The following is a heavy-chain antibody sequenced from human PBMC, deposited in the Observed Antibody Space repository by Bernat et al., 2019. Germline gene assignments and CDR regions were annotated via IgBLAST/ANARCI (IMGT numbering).Heavy chain of an antibody. CDR2: ISSSSSYI. J-gene: IGHJ6*03. CDR3: ARGDYDFWSGYYFYYDYDMDD. Sequence: EVQLVESGGGLVKPGGSLRLSCAASGFTFSSYSMNWVRQAPGKGLEWVSSISSSSSYIYYADSVKGRFTISRDNAKNSLYLQMNSLRAEDTAVYYCARGDYDFWSGYYFYYDYDMDDWGKGTTVTVSS. V-gene: IGHV3-21*01. CDR1: GFTFSSYS. D-gene: IGHD3-3*01.